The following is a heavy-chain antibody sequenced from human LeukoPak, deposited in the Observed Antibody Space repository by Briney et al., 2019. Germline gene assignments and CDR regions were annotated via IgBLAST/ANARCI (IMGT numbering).Heavy chain of an antibody. V-gene: IGHV3-30*04. CDR2: ISYDGSTK. CDR1: GFTFSSYA. J-gene: IGHJ4*02. CDR3: ARDAEASFDY. Sequence: PGGSLRLSCAASGFTFSSYAMHWVRQAPGKGLEWVAIISYDGSTKKYAGSVKGRFTISRDNSKNTLYLQMNSLRAEDTAVYYCARDAEASFDYWGQGTLVIVSS.